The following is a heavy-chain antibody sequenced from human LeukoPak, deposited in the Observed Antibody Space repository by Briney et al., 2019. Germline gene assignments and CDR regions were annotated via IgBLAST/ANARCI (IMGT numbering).Heavy chain of an antibody. V-gene: IGHV1-2*02. CDR2: INPNSGGT. D-gene: IGHD3-3*01. CDR1: GYTFTGYY. Sequence: ASVKVSCKASGYTFTGYYMHWVRPAPGQGLEWMGWINPNSGGTNYAQQFQGRVTMTRDTSISTAYMELSRLRSDDTAVYYCARPMDDFWSGYLDRYYYYMDVWGKGTTVTVSS. CDR3: ARPMDDFWSGYLDRYYYYMDV. J-gene: IGHJ6*03.